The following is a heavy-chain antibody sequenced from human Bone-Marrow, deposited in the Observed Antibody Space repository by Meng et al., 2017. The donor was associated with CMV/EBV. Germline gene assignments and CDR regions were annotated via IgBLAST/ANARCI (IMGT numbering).Heavy chain of an antibody. J-gene: IGHJ5*02. CDR1: GYTFTSYG. V-gene: IGHV1-18*01. CDR2: ISAYNGNT. Sequence: ASVKVSCKASGYTFTSYGISWVRQAPGQGLEWMEWISAYNGNTNYAQKLQGRVTMTTDTSTSTAYMELRSLRSDDTAVYYCARGVLYDFWSGYSKGNWFDPWGQGTLVTVSS. D-gene: IGHD3-3*01. CDR3: ARGVLYDFWSGYSKGNWFDP.